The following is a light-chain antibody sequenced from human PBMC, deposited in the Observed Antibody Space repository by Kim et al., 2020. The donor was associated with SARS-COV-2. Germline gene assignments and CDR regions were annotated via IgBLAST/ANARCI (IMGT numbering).Light chain of an antibody. J-gene: IGLJ2*01. CDR2: GKN. V-gene: IGLV3-19*01. CDR3: NSRDSNDNVV. CDR1: NLRSYY. Sequence: SSELTQDPAVSVALGQTVRITCQGDNLRSYYATWYQQKPGQAPIVVIYGKNNRPSGIPDRFSGSSSGNTAPLTITGTQAGDEADYYCNSRDSNDNVVFGGGTQLTVL.